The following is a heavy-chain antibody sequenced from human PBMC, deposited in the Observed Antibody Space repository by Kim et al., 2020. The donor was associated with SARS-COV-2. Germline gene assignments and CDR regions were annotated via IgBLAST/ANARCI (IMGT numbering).Heavy chain of an antibody. V-gene: IGHV3-64*01. CDR3: ARDLNWGAFDY. D-gene: IGHD7-27*01. J-gene: IGHJ4*02. Sequence: GGSLRLSCAASGFTFSNSAMHWVRQAPGKGLEYVSVISSNGESTYYANSVRGRFTISRDNSKNTLYLQMGSLRAEDMAVYYCARDLNWGAFDYWGQGTPVTVSS. CDR2: ISSNGEST. CDR1: GFTFSNSA.